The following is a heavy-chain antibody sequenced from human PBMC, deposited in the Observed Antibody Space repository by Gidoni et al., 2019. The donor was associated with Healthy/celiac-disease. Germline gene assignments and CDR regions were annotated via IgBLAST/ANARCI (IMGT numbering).Heavy chain of an antibody. CDR3: VTSIFAGEDSYGADAGGKPQYYFDY. V-gene: IGHV3-64D*09. J-gene: IGHJ4*02. CDR2: ISRNGGSK. Sequence: PGKGLDYVSAISRNGGSKYYADSVKGRFTISRDNSTNTQYLQMSSLRAEDTAVYYCVTSIFAGEDSYGADAGGKPQYYFDYWCQGTLVTVSS. D-gene: IGHD5-18*01.